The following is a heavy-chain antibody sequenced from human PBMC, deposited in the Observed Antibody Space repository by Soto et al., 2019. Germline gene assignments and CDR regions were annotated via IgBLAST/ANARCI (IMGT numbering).Heavy chain of an antibody. CDR1: GFTFSSNR. CDR3: ASQPLERGSWGWFDP. Sequence: EVQLVESGGGLVQPGGSLRLSCVASGFTFSSNRMNWVRQAPGKGLEWVSFISSSSSSIDYADSVKGRFTISRDNAKNSLYLQMNSLRDEETAVYYCASQPLERGSWGWFDPWGQGTLVTVSS. V-gene: IGHV3-48*02. D-gene: IGHD1-1*01. J-gene: IGHJ5*02. CDR2: ISSSSSSI.